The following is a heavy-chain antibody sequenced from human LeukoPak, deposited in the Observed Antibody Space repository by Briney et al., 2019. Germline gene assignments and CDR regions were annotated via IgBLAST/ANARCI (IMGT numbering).Heavy chain of an antibody. Sequence: GRSLRLSCAASGFTFSSYAMHWVRQAPGKGLEWVAVISYDGSNKYYADSVKGLFTISRDNSKNTLYLQMNSLRAEDTAVYFCARVALLFCSGGSCYYFDNWGQGTLVTVSS. D-gene: IGHD2-15*01. J-gene: IGHJ4*02. V-gene: IGHV3-30*01. CDR1: GFTFSSYA. CDR3: ARVALLFCSGGSCYYFDN. CDR2: ISYDGSNK.